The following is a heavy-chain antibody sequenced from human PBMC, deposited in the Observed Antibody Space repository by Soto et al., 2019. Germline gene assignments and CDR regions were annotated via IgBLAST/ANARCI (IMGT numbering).Heavy chain of an antibody. V-gene: IGHV3-66*01. CDR1: GFTVSSSY. CDR2: IYSGGNT. Sequence: GGSLRLSCAASGFTVSSSYMNWVRQAPGEGLEWVSVIYSGGNTYCADSVKGRFTISRDSSKNTLYLQMNSLRAEDTAVYYCTRAGYHCSGDICYYYYDLDVWGQGTTVTVSS. CDR3: TRAGYHCSGDICYYYYDLDV. J-gene: IGHJ6*02. D-gene: IGHD2-15*01.